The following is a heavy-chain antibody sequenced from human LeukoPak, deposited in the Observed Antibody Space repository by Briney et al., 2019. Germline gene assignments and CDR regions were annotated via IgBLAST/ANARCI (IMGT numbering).Heavy chain of an antibody. Sequence: ASVKVSCKASGYTFTGYYMHWVRQAPGQGLEWMGWINPNSGGTNYAQKFQGRVTMTRDTSISTAYMELSRLRSDDTAEYYCAREAYYGDYTRYYYYMDVWGKGTTVTISS. CDR1: GYTFTGYY. D-gene: IGHD4-17*01. CDR2: INPNSGGT. J-gene: IGHJ6*03. CDR3: AREAYYGDYTRYYYYMDV. V-gene: IGHV1-2*02.